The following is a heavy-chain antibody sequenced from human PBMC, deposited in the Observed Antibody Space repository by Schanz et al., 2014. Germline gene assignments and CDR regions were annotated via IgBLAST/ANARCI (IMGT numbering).Heavy chain of an antibody. D-gene: IGHD3-10*01. CDR2: LTGSGGGT. Sequence: VQLVESGGGVVQPGRSLRLSCTTSGLNFDYYGMNWVRQAPGKGPEWVSSLTGSGGGTYYADSVRGRFAISRDNSKNTLNLEMNSLRAEDAAVYYCARDGRPPFDGSGEHYSWGQGTLVTVSS. CDR3: ARDGRPPFDGSGEHYS. CDR1: GLNFDYYG. V-gene: IGHV3-23*04. J-gene: IGHJ4*02.